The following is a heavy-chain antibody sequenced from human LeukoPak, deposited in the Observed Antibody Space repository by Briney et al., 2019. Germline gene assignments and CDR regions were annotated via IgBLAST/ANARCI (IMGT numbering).Heavy chain of an antibody. CDR1: GFTFSSYW. Sequence: GGSLRLSCAASGFTFSSYWMHWVRHAPGKGLVWVSRINSDGSSTSYADSVKGRFTISRDNAKNTLYLQMNSLRAEDTAVYYCARVVTYVYWYFDLWGRGTLVTVSS. CDR2: INSDGSST. V-gene: IGHV3-74*01. D-gene: IGHD5-18*01. CDR3: ARVVTYVYWYFDL. J-gene: IGHJ2*01.